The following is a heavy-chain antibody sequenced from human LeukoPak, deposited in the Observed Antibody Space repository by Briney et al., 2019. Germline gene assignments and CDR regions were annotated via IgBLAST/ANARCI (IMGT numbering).Heavy chain of an antibody. J-gene: IGHJ3*02. V-gene: IGHV4-31*03. D-gene: IGHD3-22*01. Sequence: SETLSLTCTVSGGSISSGGYYWSWIRQHLGKGLEWIGYIYYSGSTYYNPSLKSRVTISVDTSKNQFSLKLSSVTAADTAVYYCARDRIPTDSSGYYDAFDIWGQGTMVTVSS. CDR1: GGSISSGGYY. CDR2: IYYSGST. CDR3: ARDRIPTDSSGYYDAFDI.